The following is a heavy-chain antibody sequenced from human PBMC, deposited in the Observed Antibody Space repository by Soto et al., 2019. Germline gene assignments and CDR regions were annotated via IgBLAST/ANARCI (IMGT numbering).Heavy chain of an antibody. J-gene: IGHJ6*02. CDR2: TNPSGTTT. CDR1: GYTFTSYY. D-gene: IGHD2-2*01. Sequence: QVQLVQSGAEVKKPGASVKVSCKASGYTFTSYYMHWVRQAPGQGLEWMGITNPSGTTTDYAQKFQGRVTMTRDTSTSTSYMELSSLRSEDTAVYYFARPQIASHYYYGMDVWGQGTTVTVSS. CDR3: ARPQIASHYYYGMDV. V-gene: IGHV1-46*01.